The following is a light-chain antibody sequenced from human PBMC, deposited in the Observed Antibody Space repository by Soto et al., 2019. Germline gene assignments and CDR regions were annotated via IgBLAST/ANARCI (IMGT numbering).Light chain of an antibody. J-gene: IGLJ3*02. V-gene: IGLV2-8*01. CDR2: EVT. CDR1: SSDVGGYNY. Sequence: QSALTQPPSASGSPGQSVTISCTGTSSDVGGYNYVSWYQQYPGRAPNLMIYEVTKRTSGVPDRFSGSKSGNTASLTVSGLQAEDEADYYCSSYAASNNFYFVFGGGTKVTVL. CDR3: SSYAASNNFYFV.